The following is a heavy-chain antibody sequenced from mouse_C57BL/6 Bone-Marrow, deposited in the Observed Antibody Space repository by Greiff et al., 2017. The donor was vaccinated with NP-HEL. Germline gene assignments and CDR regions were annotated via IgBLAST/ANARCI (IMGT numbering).Heavy chain of an antibody. Sequence: VQLQQSGAELVRPGSSVKLSCKTSGYTFTSYGINWVKQRPGQGLEWIGYIYLGNGYTEYNEKFKGKATLTSDTASSTAYMQLSSLTSEASAIYFGASTMGYGGQGTSVTVSA. J-gene: IGHJ4*01. CDR3: ASTMGY. V-gene: IGHV1-58*01. CDR1: GYTFTSYG. CDR2: IYLGNGYT.